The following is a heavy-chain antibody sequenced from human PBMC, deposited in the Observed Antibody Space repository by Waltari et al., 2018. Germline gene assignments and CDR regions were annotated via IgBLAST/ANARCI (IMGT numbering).Heavy chain of an antibody. D-gene: IGHD1-26*01. CDR2: INYSGDA. J-gene: IGHJ6*02. CDR1: GGSFNTYS. V-gene: IGHV4-34*01. Sequence: QVQLQQWGAGLLKPSETLSLTCDVYGGSFNTYSWAWIRQPPEKGLEWIGEINYSGDANYHPSLQRRVTISVDTSKNRFSLKLNSVTAADTAVYYCAGGTIGSGSYYDGGMDVWGQGTTVTVSS. CDR3: AGGTIGSGSYYDGGMDV.